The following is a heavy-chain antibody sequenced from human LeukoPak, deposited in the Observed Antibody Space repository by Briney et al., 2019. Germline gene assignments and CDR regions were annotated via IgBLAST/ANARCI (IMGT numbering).Heavy chain of an antibody. Sequence: GGSLRLSCAASGFTFSSYAMSWVRQAPGKGLEWVSAISGSGGSTYYADSVKGRFTISRDNSKNTLYLQMNSLRAEDTAVYYCVKLNGGVWGNWFDPWGQGTLVTVSS. D-gene: IGHD3-16*01. CDR2: ISGSGGST. J-gene: IGHJ5*02. CDR3: VKLNGGVWGNWFDP. V-gene: IGHV3-23*01. CDR1: GFTFSSYA.